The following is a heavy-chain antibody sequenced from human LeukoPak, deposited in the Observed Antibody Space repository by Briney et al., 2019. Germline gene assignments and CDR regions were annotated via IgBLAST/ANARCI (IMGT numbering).Heavy chain of an antibody. CDR1: GFTFSSYS. Sequence: GGSLRLSCAASGFTFSSYSMNWVRQAPGKGLEWVSSISSSSSTIYYADSVKGRFTISRDNAKNSLYLQMNSLRAEDTAVYYCATYSRGYCSGGSCHNYYYYMDVWGKGTTVTVSS. CDR3: ATYSRGYCSGGSCHNYYYYMDV. J-gene: IGHJ6*03. D-gene: IGHD2-15*01. V-gene: IGHV3-48*01. CDR2: ISSSSSTI.